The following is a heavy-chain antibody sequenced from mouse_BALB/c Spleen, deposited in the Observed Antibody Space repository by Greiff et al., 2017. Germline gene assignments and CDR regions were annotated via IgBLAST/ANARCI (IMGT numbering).Heavy chain of an antibody. Sequence: DVKLQESGGGLVQPGGSLKLSCAASGFTFSSYGMSWVRQTPDKRLELVATINSNGGSTYYPDSVKGRFTISRDNAKNTLYLQMSSLKSEDTAMYYCARDPYYGNYGDYWGQGTTLTVSS. CDR1: GFTFSSYG. J-gene: IGHJ2*01. D-gene: IGHD2-10*01. CDR2: INSNGGST. CDR3: ARDPYYGNYGDY. V-gene: IGHV5-6-3*01.